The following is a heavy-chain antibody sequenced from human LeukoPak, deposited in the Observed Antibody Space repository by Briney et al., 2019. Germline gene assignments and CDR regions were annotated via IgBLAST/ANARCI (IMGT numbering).Heavy chain of an antibody. J-gene: IGHJ4*02. Sequence: SVKVSFKASGGTFSSYAISWVRQAPGQGLEWMGGIIPIFGTANYAQKFQGRVTITADESTSTAYMELSSLRSEDTAVYYCARELGYSGYDFGYWGQGTLVTVSS. CDR1: GGTFSSYA. CDR2: IIPIFGTA. CDR3: ARELGYSGYDFGY. D-gene: IGHD5-12*01. V-gene: IGHV1-69*13.